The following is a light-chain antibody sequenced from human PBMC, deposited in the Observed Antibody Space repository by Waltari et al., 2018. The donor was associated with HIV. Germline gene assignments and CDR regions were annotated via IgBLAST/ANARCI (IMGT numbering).Light chain of an antibody. Sequence: NFVLTQPHSVSESPGQTVIIPCTSSSGSIGSAYLQWYQQRPGRSPATVIYADYQRPAGGPDRFSASFDTSSNSASLAISGLTSDDDADYYCQSYDGTNWVFGGGTKLTV. J-gene: IGLJ3*02. V-gene: IGLV6-57*01. CDR2: ADY. CDR3: QSYDGTNWV. CDR1: SGSIGSAY.